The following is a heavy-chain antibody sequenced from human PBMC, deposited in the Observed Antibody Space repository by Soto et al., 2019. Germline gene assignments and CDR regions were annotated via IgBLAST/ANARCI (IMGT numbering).Heavy chain of an antibody. CDR1: GCTFSSYP. Sequence: GGTLILSWGSSGCTFSSYPMSWVRQAPGKRLEWVSAISGSGDSTYYADSVKGRFTISRDNSKNTLYLQMNSLRAEDTAVYYCAKDRYCSSTSCYNWFDPWGQGTLVTVSS. D-gene: IGHD2-2*01. CDR3: AKDRYCSSTSCYNWFDP. J-gene: IGHJ5*02. V-gene: IGHV3-23*01. CDR2: ISGSGDST.